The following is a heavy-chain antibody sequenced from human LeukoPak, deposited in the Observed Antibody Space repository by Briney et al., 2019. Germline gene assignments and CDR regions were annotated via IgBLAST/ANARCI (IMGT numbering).Heavy chain of an antibody. CDR3: AKGFPSTSCYSFDY. D-gene: IGHD2-2*01. CDR2: ISDSSSAI. V-gene: IGHV3-48*04. CDR1: GFTFSSYS. Sequence: GGSLRLSCAASGFTFSSYSMNWVRQAPGKGLEWVSYISDSSSAIYYADSVEGRFTISRDNAKNSLYLQMNTLRAEDTTVCYCAKGFPSTSCYSFDYWGQGTLVTVSS. J-gene: IGHJ4*02.